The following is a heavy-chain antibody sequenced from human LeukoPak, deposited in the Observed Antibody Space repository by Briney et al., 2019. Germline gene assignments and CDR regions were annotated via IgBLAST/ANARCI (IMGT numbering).Heavy chain of an antibody. CDR2: IYSGGST. D-gene: IGHD3/OR15-3a*01. J-gene: IGHJ3*02. CDR1: GFTVSSNY. Sequence: GGSLRLSCAASGFTVSSNYMSWVRQAPGKGLEWVSVIYSGGSTYYADSVKGRFTISRHNSKNTLYLQMNSLRAEDTAVYYCARDGLGSESLDAFDIWGQGTMVTVSS. CDR3: ARDGLGSESLDAFDI. V-gene: IGHV3-53*04.